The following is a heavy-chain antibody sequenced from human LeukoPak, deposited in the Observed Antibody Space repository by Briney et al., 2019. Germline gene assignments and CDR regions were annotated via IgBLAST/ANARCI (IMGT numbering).Heavy chain of an antibody. CDR3: GRDKSYGDSTDY. D-gene: IGHD4-17*01. V-gene: IGHV3-7*01. CDR2: IKQDGSEK. Sequence: GGSLRLSCEASGFTFSNYWMSWARQAPGKGLEWVANIKQDGSEKYYVDSVKGRFTISRDNAKKSLYLQMNSLRAEDTAVYYCGRDKSYGDSTDYWGQGTLVTVSS. CDR1: GFTFSNYW. J-gene: IGHJ4*02.